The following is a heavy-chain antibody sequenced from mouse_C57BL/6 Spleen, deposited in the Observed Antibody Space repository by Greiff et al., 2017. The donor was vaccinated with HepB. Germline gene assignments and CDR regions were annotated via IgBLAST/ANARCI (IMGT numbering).Heavy chain of an antibody. CDR2: IWSDGST. V-gene: IGHV2-6-1*01. CDR3: ARQIGSSGYWFAY. CDR1: GFSLTSYG. Sequence: QVQLQQSGPGLVAPSQSLSITCTVSGFSLTSYGVHWVRQPPGKGLEWLVVIWSDGSTTYNSALKSRLSISKDNSKSQVFLKMNSLQTDDTAMYYCARQIGSSGYWFAYWGQGTLVTVSA. D-gene: IGHD3-2*02. J-gene: IGHJ3*01.